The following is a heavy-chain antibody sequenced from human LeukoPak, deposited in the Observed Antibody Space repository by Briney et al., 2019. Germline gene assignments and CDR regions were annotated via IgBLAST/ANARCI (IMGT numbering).Heavy chain of an antibody. CDR1: GFTFSSYA. D-gene: IGHD2/OR15-2a*01. J-gene: IGHJ4*02. V-gene: IGHV3-30-3*01. Sequence: SGGSLRLSCAASGFTFSSYAMHWVRQAPGKGLEWVAVISYDGSNKYYADSVKGRFTISRDNSKNTLYLQMNSLRAEDTAVYYCARIKLSAFDYWGQGTLVTVSS. CDR3: ARIKLSAFDY. CDR2: ISYDGSNK.